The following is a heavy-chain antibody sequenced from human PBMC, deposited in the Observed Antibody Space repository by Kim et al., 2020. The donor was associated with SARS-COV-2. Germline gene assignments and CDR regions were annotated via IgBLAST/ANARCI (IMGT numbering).Heavy chain of an antibody. D-gene: IGHD2-21*02. CDR2: ISYDGSNK. CDR1: GFTFRSNG. V-gene: IGHV3-30*18. Sequence: GGSLRLSCAASGFTFRSNGIHWVRQAPGKGLEWVAVISYDGSNKNYADSVKGRFTISRDNSKNTLYLQMNSLRAEDTAVYYCAKLRYRDVVVTASTDAFDIWGQGTMVTVSS. J-gene: IGHJ3*02. CDR3: AKLRYRDVVVTASTDAFDI.